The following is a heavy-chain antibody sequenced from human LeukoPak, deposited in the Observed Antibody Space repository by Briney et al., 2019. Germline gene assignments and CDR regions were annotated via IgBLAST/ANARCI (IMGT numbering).Heavy chain of an antibody. Sequence: GGSLRLSCAASGFTFSSYSMSWVRQAPGKGLEWVSSISGSGGRIDYADSVKGRFTISRDNSKNTLSLQMDSLTAEDTAVYYCAKNPRLEGWIYFDSWGQGTLVTVSS. CDR3: AKNPRLEGWIYFDS. V-gene: IGHV3-23*01. D-gene: IGHD1-1*01. J-gene: IGHJ4*02. CDR1: GFTFSSYS. CDR2: ISGSGGRI.